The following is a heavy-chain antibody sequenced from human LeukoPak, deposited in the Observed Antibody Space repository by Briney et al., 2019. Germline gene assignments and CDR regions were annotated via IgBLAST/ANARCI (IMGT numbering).Heavy chain of an antibody. CDR2: MYLSGTT. J-gene: IGHJ4*02. D-gene: IGHD3-22*01. Sequence: SETLYLTCTVSGDSINSLDLWSWVRQPPGKGLEWIGEMYLSGTTHSNPSVKSRVTISIDKSKNQFFLNLSSVTAADTAVYYCAGLVGRYSSGLYYYYFDYWGQGTLVTVSS. V-gene: IGHV4-4*02. CDR1: GDSINSLDL. CDR3: AGLVGRYSSGLYYYYFDY.